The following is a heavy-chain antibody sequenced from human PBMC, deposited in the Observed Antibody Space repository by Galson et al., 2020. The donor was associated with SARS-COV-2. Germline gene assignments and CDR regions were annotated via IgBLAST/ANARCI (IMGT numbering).Heavy chain of an antibody. CDR1: GFTFSYAW. CDR3: STFTLVRGDMDY. D-gene: IGHD3-10*01. V-gene: IGHV3-15*01. CDR2: IKSQSDGGTT. J-gene: IGHJ4*02. Sequence: GGSLRLSCAVSGFTFSYAWMSWVRQAPGKGLEWVGRIKSQSDGGTTQYAAPVKGRSTIFIDDSENTLFLQMDSLTTEDTAVYYCSTFTLVRGDMDYWGQGTLVTVSS.